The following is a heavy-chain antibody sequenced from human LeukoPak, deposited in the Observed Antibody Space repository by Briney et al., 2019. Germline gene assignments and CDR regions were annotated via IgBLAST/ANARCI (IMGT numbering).Heavy chain of an antibody. CDR2: ISDSGITT. D-gene: IGHD6-19*01. CDR1: GFTFSSSA. CDR3: AKEGPPSSGWPFDY. J-gene: IGHJ4*02. Sequence: GGSLRLSCAASGFTFSSSAMSWVRQAPGKGLEWVSAISDSGITTYYADSVKGRFTVSRDNSKDTLYLQMNSLRAEDAALYYCAKEGPPSSGWPFDYWGQGTLVTVSS. V-gene: IGHV3-23*01.